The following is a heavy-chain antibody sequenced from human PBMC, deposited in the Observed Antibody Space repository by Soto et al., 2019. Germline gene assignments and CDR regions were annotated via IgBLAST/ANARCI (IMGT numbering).Heavy chain of an antibody. D-gene: IGHD3-22*01. CDR2: INPNSGGT. CDR3: ARACHDSSGYCAFDT. V-gene: IGHV1-2*02. J-gene: IGHJ3*02. Sequence: ASVKVSCKASGYTFTGYYMHWVRQAPGQGLEWMGWINPNSGGTNYAQKFQGRVTMTRDTSISTAYMELSRLRSDDTAVYYCARACHDSSGYCAFDTWGQGTMATVSS. CDR1: GYTFTGYY.